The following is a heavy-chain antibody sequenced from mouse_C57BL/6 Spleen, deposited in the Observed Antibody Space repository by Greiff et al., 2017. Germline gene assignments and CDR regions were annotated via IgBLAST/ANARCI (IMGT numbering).Heavy chain of an antibody. CDR3: VRDNYDCDPDAMDY. J-gene: IGHJ4*01. Sequence: EVQVVESGGGLVQPKGSLKLSCAASGFTFNTYAMHWVRQAPGKGLEWVARIRSKSSNYATYYADSVKDRFTISRDDSQSMLYQRMNNRKTEDTAMYYCVRDNYDCDPDAMDYWGQGTSVTVSS. V-gene: IGHV10-3*01. CDR1: GFTFNTYA. D-gene: IGHD2-4*01. CDR2: IRSKSSNYAT.